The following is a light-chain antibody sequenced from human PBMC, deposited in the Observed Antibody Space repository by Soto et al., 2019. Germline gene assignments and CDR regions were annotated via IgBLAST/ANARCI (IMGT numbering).Light chain of an antibody. J-gene: IGKJ2*01. CDR3: QQSRNGGYT. CDR1: QSVSSY. V-gene: IGKV3-11*01. CDR2: DAS. Sequence: EIVLTQSPATLSLSPGERATLSCRASQSVSSYLASYQQKPGQAPRLLIYDASNRATAIPARFSGSGSGTDFTFTISSLEPEDFAVYYCQQSRNGGYTLGQGTKLEIK.